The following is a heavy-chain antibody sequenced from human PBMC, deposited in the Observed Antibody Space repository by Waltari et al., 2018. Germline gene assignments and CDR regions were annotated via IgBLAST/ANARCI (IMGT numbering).Heavy chain of an antibody. CDR1: GYSISSGYY. Sequence: QVQLQESGPGLVKPSETLSLTCAVSGYSISSGYYWGWIRQPPGKGLEWIGSIYHSGSTYYNPSLKSRVTISVDTSKNQFSLKLSSVTAADTAVYYCARVRPYGSGSSFDYWGQGTLVTVSS. CDR2: IYHSGST. CDR3: ARVRPYGSGSSFDY. J-gene: IGHJ4*02. V-gene: IGHV4-38-2*01. D-gene: IGHD3-10*01.